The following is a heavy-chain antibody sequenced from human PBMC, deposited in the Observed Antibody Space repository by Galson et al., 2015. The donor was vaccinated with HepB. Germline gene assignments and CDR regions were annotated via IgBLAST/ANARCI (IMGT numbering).Heavy chain of an antibody. CDR3: AREGGDAFDI. D-gene: IGHD2-15*01. CDR1: GDSVSSDSTA. V-gene: IGHV6-1*01. Sequence: CAISGDSVSSDSTAWNWIRQSPSRGLEWLGRTHHRSKWSNNYAVFVESRITLNPDTSRNQFSLQLNSVTPEDTAVYYCAREGGDAFDIWGQGTMVTVSS. CDR2: THHRSKWSN. J-gene: IGHJ3*02.